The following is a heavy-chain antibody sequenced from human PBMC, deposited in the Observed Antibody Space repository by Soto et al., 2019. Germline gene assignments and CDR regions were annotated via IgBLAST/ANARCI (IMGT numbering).Heavy chain of an antibody. V-gene: IGHV1-18*01. J-gene: IGHJ4*02. CDR2: ISTERGYT. CDR1: GYIFLKHG. Sequence: QVQLVQSGAEVKKPGASVKVSCRASGYIFLKHGISWVRQAPGQGPEWMRCISTERGYTKFAQKFRGPVTMTSHSSTTTVYIVFTTLASDDTAVYYWARGATVSWCRFDLWGQGTPITVSS. CDR3: ARGATVSWCRFDL. D-gene: IGHD2-8*02.